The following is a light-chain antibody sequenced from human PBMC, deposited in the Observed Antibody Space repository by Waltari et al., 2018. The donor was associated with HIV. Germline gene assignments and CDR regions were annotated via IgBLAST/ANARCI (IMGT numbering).Light chain of an antibody. J-gene: IGLJ3*02. CDR1: SGHSSYT. CDR2: VEGSGTY. CDR3: ETWDSNIRV. Sequence: QPVLTQSSSASASLESSVKLTCTLSSGHSSYTGEWHQPQPGRAPRDLMNVEGSGTYVRRNGVPDRFSGSSSGADRFLTISNLQSEDEADYYCETWDSNIRVFGGGTKLTVL. V-gene: IGLV4-60*03.